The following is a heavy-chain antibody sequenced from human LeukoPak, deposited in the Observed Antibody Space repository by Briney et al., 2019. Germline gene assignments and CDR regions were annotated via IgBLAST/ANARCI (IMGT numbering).Heavy chain of an antibody. J-gene: IGHJ6*02. CDR3: ARNPDVWQGYYYYGMDV. CDR1: GFTFSSYD. V-gene: IGHV3-13*01. CDR2: TGTAGDT. Sequence: QAGGSLRLSCEASGFTFSSYDMHWVRQATRKGLEWVSATGTAGDTYYPGSVKGRFTISRENAKNSLYLQMNSLRAGDTAVYYCARNPDVWQGYYYYGMDVWGQGTTVTVSS.